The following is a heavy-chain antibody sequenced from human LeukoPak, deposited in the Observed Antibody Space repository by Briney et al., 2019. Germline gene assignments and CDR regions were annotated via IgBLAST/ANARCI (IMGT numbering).Heavy chain of an antibody. CDR3: ARGAVVPAAGFDP. J-gene: IGHJ5*02. Sequence: SETLSLTCAVYGGSFSGYYWSWIRQPPGKGLEWIGEINHSGSTNYNPSLKSRVTISVDTSEDQFSLKLSSVTAADTAVYYCARGAVVPAAGFDPWGQGTLVTVSS. D-gene: IGHD2-2*01. CDR2: INHSGST. V-gene: IGHV4-34*01. CDR1: GGSFSGYY.